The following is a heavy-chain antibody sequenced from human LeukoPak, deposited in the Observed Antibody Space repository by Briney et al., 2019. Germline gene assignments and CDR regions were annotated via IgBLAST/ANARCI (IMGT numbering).Heavy chain of an antibody. CDR2: VFNGGST. J-gene: IGHJ4*02. Sequence: PGGSLRLSCAASGFTVSDNYMNWVRQAPGLGLEGVGVVFNGGSTHYADSVRDRFTISRDYSKNTLSLQMSSLRADDTAVYYCTRDVRCGGDCYSIYWGQGTLVTVSS. D-gene: IGHD2-21*02. CDR1: GFTVSDNY. CDR3: TRDVRCGGDCYSIY. V-gene: IGHV3-66*01.